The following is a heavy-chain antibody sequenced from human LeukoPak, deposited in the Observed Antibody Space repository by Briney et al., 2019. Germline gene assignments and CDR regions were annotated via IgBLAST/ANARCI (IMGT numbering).Heavy chain of an antibody. D-gene: IGHD2-21*02. V-gene: IGHV3-7*01. Sequence: GGSLRLSCAASGFTFSSYWMSWVRQAPGKGLEGVANIKQDGSEKYYVDSVKGRFTISRDNAKNSLYLQMNSLRAEDTAVYYCAREVTAIPYYYYYYMDVWGKGTTVTVSS. CDR1: GFTFSSYW. J-gene: IGHJ6*03. CDR3: AREVTAIPYYYYYYMDV. CDR2: IKQDGSEK.